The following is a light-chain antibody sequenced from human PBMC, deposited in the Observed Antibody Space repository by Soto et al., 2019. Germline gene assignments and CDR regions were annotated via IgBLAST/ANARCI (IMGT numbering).Light chain of an antibody. CDR3: QSFDSHVLGLL. CDR1: NSSIGAGHH. CDR2: SNA. V-gene: IGLV1-40*01. J-gene: IGLJ2*01. Sequence: QSVLTQPHSVTGAPGQRVTISCSGSNSSIGAGHHVNWYQQFPGSAPKLLIYSNAARPSGVPDRFSGSKSGTSASLAITGLQAEDEADYYCQSFDSHVLGLLFGVGTKLTVL.